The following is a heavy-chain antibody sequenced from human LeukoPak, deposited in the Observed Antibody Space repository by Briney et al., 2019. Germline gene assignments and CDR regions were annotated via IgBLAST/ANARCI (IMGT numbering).Heavy chain of an antibody. CDR2: ISYDGSNK. CDR3: AKEDV. V-gene: IGHV3-30-3*01. J-gene: IGHJ6*04. Sequence: GGSLRLSCAASGFTFSSYAMHWVRQAPGKGLEWVAVISYDGSNKYYADSVKGRFTISRDNSKNTLYLQMNSLRAEDTAVYYCAKEDVWGKGTTVTVSS. CDR1: GFTFSSYA.